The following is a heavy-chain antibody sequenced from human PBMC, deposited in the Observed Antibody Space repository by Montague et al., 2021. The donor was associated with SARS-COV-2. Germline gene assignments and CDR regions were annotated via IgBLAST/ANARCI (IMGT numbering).Heavy chain of an antibody. J-gene: IGHJ4*02. CDR2: VHYTGST. CDR3: VRAQNTCSIANCVNYFEV. D-gene: IGHD1-1*01. CDR1: GGSISSYY. V-gene: IGHV4-59*01. Sequence: SETLSLTCEVSGGSISSYYWSWIRQSPGKGLEWIGYVHYTGSTKYNPSPKTRVTLTLDTPKNHFSLKLSSVTAADTAVYYCVRAQNTCSIANCVNYFEVWGLGALVTVSS.